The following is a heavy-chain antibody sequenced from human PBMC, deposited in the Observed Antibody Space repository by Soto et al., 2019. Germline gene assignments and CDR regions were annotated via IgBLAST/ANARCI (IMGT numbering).Heavy chain of an antibody. D-gene: IGHD3-3*01. Sequence: PSETLSLTCTVSGGSISTYYWSWIRQSPGKGLEWIGYIYYNGNTDYNPSLKSRVTISVDTSKDQFSLKLSSVTAADTAVYYCARGGDDFWNPYYFDYRGQGTLVTVSS. CDR2: IYYNGNT. J-gene: IGHJ4*02. CDR1: GGSISTYY. V-gene: IGHV4-59*01. CDR3: ARGGDDFWNPYYFDY.